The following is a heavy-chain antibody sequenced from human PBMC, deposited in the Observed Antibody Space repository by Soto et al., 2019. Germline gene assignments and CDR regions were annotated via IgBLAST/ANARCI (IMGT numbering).Heavy chain of an antibody. D-gene: IGHD3-3*01. J-gene: IGHJ5*02. V-gene: IGHV3-48*01. Sequence: EVPLVESGGGLVQPGGSLRLSCAASGFTFSTYSMNWVRQAPGKGLEWVSYISSSSSTIYYADSVKGRFTISRDNAKNSLYLQMNSLRPEDTAVYYCARSGVNQYNWFDPWGQGTLVTVSS. CDR3: ARSGVNQYNWFDP. CDR2: ISSSSSTI. CDR1: GFTFSTYS.